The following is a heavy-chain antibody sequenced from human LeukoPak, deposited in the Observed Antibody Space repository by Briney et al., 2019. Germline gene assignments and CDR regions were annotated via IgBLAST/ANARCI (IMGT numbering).Heavy chain of an antibody. CDR2: IYYSGST. J-gene: IGHJ3*02. CDR3: ARHPLGVRGENAFDI. Sequence: SETLSLTCTVSGGSISSYYWSWIRQPPGKGLEWIGYIYYSGSTNYNPSLKSRVTISVDTSKNQFSLKLSSVTAADTAVYYCARHPLGVRGENAFDIWGQGTMVTVSS. V-gene: IGHV4-59*08. D-gene: IGHD3-10*01. CDR1: GGSISSYY.